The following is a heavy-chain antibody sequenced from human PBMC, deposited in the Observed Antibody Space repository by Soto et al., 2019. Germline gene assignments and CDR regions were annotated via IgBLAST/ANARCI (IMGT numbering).Heavy chain of an antibody. CDR3: AKGAYCSGGSCYSPNWFDP. D-gene: IGHD2-15*01. Sequence: EVQLVESGGGLVQPGRSLRLSCAASGFTFDDYAMHWVRQAPGKGLEWVSGLSWNSGSIGYADSVKGRFTISRDNAKNSLYLQMNSLRAEDTALYYCAKGAYCSGGSCYSPNWFDPWGQGTLVTVSS. CDR2: LSWNSGSI. V-gene: IGHV3-9*01. J-gene: IGHJ5*02. CDR1: GFTFDDYA.